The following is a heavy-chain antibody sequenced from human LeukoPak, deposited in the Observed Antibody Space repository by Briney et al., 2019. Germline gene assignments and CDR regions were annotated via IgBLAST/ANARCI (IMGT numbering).Heavy chain of an antibody. CDR3: ARAYALDY. CDR2: IKQDGSEK. V-gene: IGHV3-7*03. CDR1: GSTFSSYW. Sequence: PGGSLRLSCAASGSTFSSYWMSWVRQAPGKGLEWVANIKQDGSEKYYVDSVKGRFTISRDNAKNSLYLQMNSLRAENTAVYYCARAYALDYWGQGTLVTVSS. J-gene: IGHJ4*02.